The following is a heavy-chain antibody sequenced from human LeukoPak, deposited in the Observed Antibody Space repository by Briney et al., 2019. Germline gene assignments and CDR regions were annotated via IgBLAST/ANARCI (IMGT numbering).Heavy chain of an antibody. J-gene: IGHJ4*02. D-gene: IGHD3-3*01. CDR2: MNTTGST. CDR3: AGHAVGGVATTYYFDY. V-gene: IGHV4-61*09. Sequence: PSQTLSLTCTVSGDSISIGSYYWSWLRQPAGKGLEWIGHMNTTGSTKYNPSLKSRVTISVDTSKNQFSLKLSSVTAADTAVYYCAGHAVGGVATTYYFDYWGQGTLVTVSS. CDR1: GDSISIGSYY.